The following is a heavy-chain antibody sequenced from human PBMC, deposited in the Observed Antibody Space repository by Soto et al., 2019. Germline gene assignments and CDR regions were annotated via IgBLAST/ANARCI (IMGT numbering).Heavy chain of an antibody. V-gene: IGHV4-59*01. Sequence: PSETLSLTCTVSGGSISSYYWSWIRQPPGKGLEWIGYIYYSGSTNYNPSLKSRVTISVDTSKNQFSLKLSSVTAADTAVYYCARASYSYWSLDYWGQGTLVTVSS. J-gene: IGHJ4*02. CDR3: ARASYSYWSLDY. CDR2: IYYSGST. D-gene: IGHD5-18*01. CDR1: GGSISSYY.